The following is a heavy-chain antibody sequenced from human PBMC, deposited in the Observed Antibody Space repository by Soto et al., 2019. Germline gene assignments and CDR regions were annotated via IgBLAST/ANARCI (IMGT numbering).Heavy chain of an antibody. D-gene: IGHD5-12*01. CDR1: GYTFTTIF. CDR2: INPANGDT. CDR3: ARAPSGGFFAF. J-gene: IGHJ4*02. V-gene: IGHV1-3*01. Sequence: GASVKVSCKTSGYTFTTIFLHWMRQAPGQRLEWMGWINPANGDTMYSQKFLGRVSNTRDTSATTAYMELTSLTSEDTAVYYCARAPSGGFFAFGGGGTLVTFPS.